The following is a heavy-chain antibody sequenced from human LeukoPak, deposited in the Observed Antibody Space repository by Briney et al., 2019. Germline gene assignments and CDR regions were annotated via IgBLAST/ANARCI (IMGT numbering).Heavy chain of an antibody. CDR3: AKLPAAGGDYVYMDS. CDR1: GFTFTNYA. V-gene: IGHV3-23*01. J-gene: IGHJ4*02. CDR2: IARSGGYT. D-gene: IGHD3-16*01. Sequence: GGSLRLSCAASGFTFTNYAMTWVRQAPGKGLEWVSAIARSGGYTYYADSVRGRFTISRDNSKNTLYLQMSSLRAEDTAVYYCAKLPAAGGDYVYMDSWGQGTLVTVSS.